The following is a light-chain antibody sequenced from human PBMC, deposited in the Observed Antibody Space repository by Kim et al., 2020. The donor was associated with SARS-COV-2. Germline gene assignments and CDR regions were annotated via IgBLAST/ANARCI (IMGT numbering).Light chain of an antibody. CDR3: QQYDKWPPYT. J-gene: IGKJ2*01. V-gene: IGKV3-15*01. CDR1: QNVGRS. CDR2: GAS. Sequence: EVVMTQSPATLSVSPGETVTLSCKASQNVGRSLAWYQQKPAQAPRLLIYGASTRATGVPAWFSGSGSGADFTLTISSLRSEDFAVYYCQQYDKWPPYTFGQGTKLEIK.